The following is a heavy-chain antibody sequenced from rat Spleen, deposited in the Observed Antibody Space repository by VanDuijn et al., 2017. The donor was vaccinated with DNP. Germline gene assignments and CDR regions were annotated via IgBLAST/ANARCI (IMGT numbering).Heavy chain of an antibody. Sequence: EVQVLEAGGGLVQPGNSLKLSCATSGFTFSTAWMYWYRQFPEKRLEWVARIKAISNNYATDYTESVKGRFTISRDDSKSSIFLQMNNLKVEDTAIYYCASPSYWGQGVMVTVSS. V-gene: IGHV6-6*01. D-gene: IGHD3-2*01. J-gene: IGHJ2*01. CDR3: ASPSY. CDR2: IKAISNNYAT. CDR1: GFTFSTAW.